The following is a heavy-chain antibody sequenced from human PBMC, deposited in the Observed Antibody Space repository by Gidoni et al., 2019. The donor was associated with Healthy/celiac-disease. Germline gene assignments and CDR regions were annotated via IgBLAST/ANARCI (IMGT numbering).Heavy chain of an antibody. J-gene: IGHJ4*02. D-gene: IGHD1-26*01. CDR3: ASTEGATSGSFGY. Sequence: HVQLVQSGAEVQKPGASVQVPCKASVYTFTSHYMHWVRQAPGQGLEWRGINKPSGGSTSYAQKFQGRVTMTRDTSTSTVYMELSSLRSEDTAVYYCASTEGATSGSFGYWGQGTLVTVSS. CDR1: VYTFTSHY. V-gene: IGHV1-46*01. CDR2: NKPSGGST.